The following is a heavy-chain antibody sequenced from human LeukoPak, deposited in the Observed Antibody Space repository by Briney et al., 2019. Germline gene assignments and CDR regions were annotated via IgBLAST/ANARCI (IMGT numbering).Heavy chain of an antibody. D-gene: IGHD6-19*01. CDR1: GGSISSYY. V-gene: IGHV4-59*01. CDR2: IYYSGST. J-gene: IGHJ4*02. Sequence: PSETLSLTCTVSGGSISSYYWSWIRQPPGKGLEWIGYIYYSGSTNYNPSLKSRVTISVDTSKNQFSLKLSSVTAADTAVYYCARGELAVAVFDYWGQGTLVTVSS. CDR3: ARGELAVAVFDY.